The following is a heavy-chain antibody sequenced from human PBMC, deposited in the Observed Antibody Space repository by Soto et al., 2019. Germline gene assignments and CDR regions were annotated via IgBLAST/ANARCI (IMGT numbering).Heavy chain of an antibody. Sequence: ASVKVSCKASGYAITAYYIHWVRQAPGQGLEWMGWIDPRSGGAIYAQKFQDRVTMTRDTSISTAYMDLSGLRSDDTALYYCARDDYGIYPYWGQGTLVTVSS. CDR2: IDPRSGGA. CDR1: GYAITAYY. CDR3: ARDDYGIYPY. D-gene: IGHD1-26*01. V-gene: IGHV1-2*02. J-gene: IGHJ4*02.